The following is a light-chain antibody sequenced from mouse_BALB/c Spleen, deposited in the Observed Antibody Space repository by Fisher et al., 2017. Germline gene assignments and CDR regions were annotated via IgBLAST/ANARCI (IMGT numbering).Light chain of an antibody. Sequence: DIVITQTTAIMSASPGEKVTMTCRASSSVSSSYLHWYQQKSGASPKLWIYSTSNLASGVPARFSGSGSGTSYSLTISSVEAEDAADYYCHQWSSWTFGGGTKLEIK. CDR3: HQWSSWT. CDR1: SSVSSSY. J-gene: IGKJ1*01. CDR2: STS. V-gene: IGKV4-57-1*01.